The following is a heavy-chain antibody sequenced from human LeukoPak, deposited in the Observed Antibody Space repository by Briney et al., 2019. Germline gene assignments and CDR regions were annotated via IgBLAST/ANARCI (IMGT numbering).Heavy chain of an antibody. V-gene: IGHV3-30*02. CDR1: GFTFGSYD. J-gene: IGHJ6*03. D-gene: IGHD5-12*01. CDR2: IRYDGNNK. CDR3: AKDGYNIVATMIIGGPYYMDV. Sequence: GGSPRLSCAASGFTFGSYDIHWVRQAPGKGLEWVTFIRYDGNNKDYADSVKGRFTISRDNSKSILYLQMNSLRVEDTAVYYCAKDGYNIVATMIIGGPYYMDVWGKGTTVTVSS.